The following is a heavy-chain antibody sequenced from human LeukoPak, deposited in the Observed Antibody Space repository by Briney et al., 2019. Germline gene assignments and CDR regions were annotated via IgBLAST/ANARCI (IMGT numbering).Heavy chain of an antibody. CDR2: IFYDGST. V-gene: IGHV4-31*03. CDR1: GVSIASGGYY. D-gene: IGHD4-17*01. CDR3: ARDFHGAWYFDL. J-gene: IGHJ2*01. Sequence: PSQTLSLTCSVTGVSIASGGYYRSWIRQFPGKGLEWIGYIFYDGSTYYNPSLKSRVTISIDTSQIHFSLKLRSVTAADTAIYYCARDFHGAWYFDLWGRGTLVTVSS.